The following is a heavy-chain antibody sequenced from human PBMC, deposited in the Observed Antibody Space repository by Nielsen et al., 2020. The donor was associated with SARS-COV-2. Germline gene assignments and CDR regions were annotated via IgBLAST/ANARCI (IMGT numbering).Heavy chain of an antibody. J-gene: IGHJ4*02. CDR2: INHSGST. D-gene: IGHD5-24*01. Sequence: GSLRLSCTVSGGSISSGGYYWSWIRQHPGKGLEWIGEINHSGSTNYNPSLKSRVTISVDTSKNQFSLKLSSVTAADTAVYYCARGGGYKLYWGQGTLVTVSS. V-gene: IGHV4-39*07. CDR3: ARGGGYKLY. CDR1: GGSISSGGYY.